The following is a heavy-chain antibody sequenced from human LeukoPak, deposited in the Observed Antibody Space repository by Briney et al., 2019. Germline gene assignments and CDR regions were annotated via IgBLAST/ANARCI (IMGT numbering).Heavy chain of an antibody. CDR3: AKALGYCSSTSCHLDY. V-gene: IGHV3-30*02. CDR2: IRYDGSNK. CDR1: GFTFSSYG. Sequence: PGGSLRLSCAASGFTFSSYGMHWVRQAPGKGLEWVAFIRYDGSNKYYADSAKGRFTISRDNSKNTLYLQMNSLRAEDTAVYYCAKALGYCSSTSCHLDYWGQGTLVTVSS. J-gene: IGHJ4*02. D-gene: IGHD2-2*01.